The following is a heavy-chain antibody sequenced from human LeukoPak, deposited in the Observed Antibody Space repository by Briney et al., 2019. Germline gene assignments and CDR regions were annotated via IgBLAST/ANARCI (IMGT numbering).Heavy chain of an antibody. CDR3: ARGRLGLQD. J-gene: IGHJ4*02. V-gene: IGHV4-59*01. D-gene: IGHD7-27*01. Sequence: SETLSPTCTVSGASLTTYHWTWIRQPPGRRLEWIGYLFNTGSTKYNPSLASRVAILADTSKNQFSLKMTSVSAADTAVYYCARGRLGLQDWAQGTLVTVSS. CDR1: GASLTTYH. CDR2: LFNTGST.